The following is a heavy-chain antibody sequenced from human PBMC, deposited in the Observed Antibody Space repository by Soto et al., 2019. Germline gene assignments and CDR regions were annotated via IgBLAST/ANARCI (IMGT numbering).Heavy chain of an antibody. CDR3: ARDLAAADY. CDR1: GYIFINYY. Sequence: QVHLVQSGAEVKKPGAPVKVSCKASGYIFINYYIHWVRQAPGQGLEWIGIINPNGGSTNYAQEFRARVTMARYTSTSTVYMDLSSLRSDDTAVYYCARDLAAADYWGQGTLVTVSS. V-gene: IGHV1-46*01. CDR2: INPNGGST. J-gene: IGHJ4*02. D-gene: IGHD6-13*01.